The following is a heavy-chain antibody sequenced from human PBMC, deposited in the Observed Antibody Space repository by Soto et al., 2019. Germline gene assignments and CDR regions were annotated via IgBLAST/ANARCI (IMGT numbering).Heavy chain of an antibody. D-gene: IGHD3-22*01. J-gene: IGHJ5*02. V-gene: IGHV5-51*01. CDR1: GYSFTSYW. CDR2: IYPGDSDT. CDR3: ARSGQYYYDSSGYYYDGWFDP. Sequence: GESLKISCKGSGYSFTSYWIGWVRQMPGKVLEWMGIIYPGDSDTRYSPSFQGQVTISADKSISTAYLQWSSLKASDTAMYYCARSGQYYYDSSGYYYDGWFDPWGQGXLVTVYS.